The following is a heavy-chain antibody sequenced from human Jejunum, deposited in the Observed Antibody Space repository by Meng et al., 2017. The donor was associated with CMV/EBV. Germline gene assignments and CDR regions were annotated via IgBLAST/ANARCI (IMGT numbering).Heavy chain of an antibody. CDR2: INPSSGAI. CDR3: SRGGGGDGTYLLDY. D-gene: IGHD2-21*01. J-gene: IGHJ4*02. Sequence: QVQLMQSGSGLKTPGASVKVSCKASGYAFTGYYIHWLRQAPGQGLEWMGWINPSSGAIFYAQKFQDRVTMSRETSITTVYMDLSSLRSDDTAVYFCSRGGGGDGTYLLDYWGQGTLVTVSS. V-gene: IGHV1-2*02. CDR1: GYAFTGYY.